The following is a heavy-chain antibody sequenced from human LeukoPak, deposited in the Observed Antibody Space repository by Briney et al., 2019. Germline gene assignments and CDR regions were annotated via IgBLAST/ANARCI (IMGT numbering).Heavy chain of an antibody. V-gene: IGHV3-48*04. CDR1: GFTFSSYA. Sequence: GGSLRLSCAASGFTFSSYAMGWVRQAPGKGLEWVSYISSSSSTIYYADSVKGRFTISRDNAKNSLYLQMNSLRAEDTAVYYCAREGLRYCSGGSCYYPGGGGDAFDIWGQGTMVTVSS. CDR2: ISSSSSTI. J-gene: IGHJ3*02. D-gene: IGHD2-15*01. CDR3: AREGLRYCSGGSCYYPGGGGDAFDI.